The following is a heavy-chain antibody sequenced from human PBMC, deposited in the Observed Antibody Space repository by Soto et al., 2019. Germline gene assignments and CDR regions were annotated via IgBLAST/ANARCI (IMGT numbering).Heavy chain of an antibody. CDR3: ARDPNIVLVPAALRSYYYYYGMDV. J-gene: IGHJ6*02. Sequence: GGPLRLSCAASGFTFSSYWMSWVRQAPGKGLEWVANIKQDGSEEYYVDSVKGRFTISRDNAKNSLYLQMNSLRAEDTAVYYCARDPNIVLVPAALRSYYYYYGMDVWGQGTTVTVSS. D-gene: IGHD2-2*01. CDR2: IKQDGSEE. V-gene: IGHV3-7*01. CDR1: GFTFSSYW.